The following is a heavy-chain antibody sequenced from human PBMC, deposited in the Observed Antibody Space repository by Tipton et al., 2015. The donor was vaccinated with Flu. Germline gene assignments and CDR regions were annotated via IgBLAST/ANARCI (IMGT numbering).Heavy chain of an antibody. J-gene: IGHJ4*02. CDR2: IYYTGST. D-gene: IGHD3-22*01. CDR1: GGSISSYY. CDR3: ARDPAGYYDNSAYYIFDY. Sequence: TLSLTCSVSGGSISSYYWSWIRQPPGKGLEWIGYIYYTGSTHYNPSLQSRVIISVDTSQNVLSLQLSPVIAADTAVYYCARDPAGYYDNSAYYIFDYWGQGTLVTVSS. V-gene: IGHV4-59*12.